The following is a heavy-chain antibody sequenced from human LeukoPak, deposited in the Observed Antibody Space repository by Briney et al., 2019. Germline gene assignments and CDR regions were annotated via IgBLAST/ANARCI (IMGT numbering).Heavy chain of an antibody. CDR3: AREWAVPAASGLDV. V-gene: IGHV3-7*01. Sequence: GGSLRLSCPASGFTFSSYWMSWVRQAPGKGLEWVANIKQDGSEKYYVDSVKGRFTISRDNAKNSLYLQMNSLRAEDTAVYYCAREWAVPAASGLDVWGKGTTVTVSS. J-gene: IGHJ6*04. D-gene: IGHD2-2*01. CDR2: IKQDGSEK. CDR1: GFTFSSYW.